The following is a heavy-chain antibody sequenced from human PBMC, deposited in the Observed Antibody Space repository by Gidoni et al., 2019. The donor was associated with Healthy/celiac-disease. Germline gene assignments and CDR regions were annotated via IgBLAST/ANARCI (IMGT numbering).Heavy chain of an antibody. Sequence: QLQLQESGPGLVKPSETLSLTCTVSGGSISSSSYYWGWIRQPPGKGLEWIGSIYYSGSTYYNPSLKSRVTISVDTSKNQFSLKLSSVTAADTAVYYCARLSSSSKKSYYDYGMDVWGQGTTVTVSS. D-gene: IGHD6-13*01. J-gene: IGHJ6*02. CDR3: ARLSSSSKKSYYDYGMDV. CDR1: GGSISSSSYY. CDR2: IYYSGST. V-gene: IGHV4-39*01.